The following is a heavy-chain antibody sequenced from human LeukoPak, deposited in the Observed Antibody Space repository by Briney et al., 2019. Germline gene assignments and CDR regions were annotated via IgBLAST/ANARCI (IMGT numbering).Heavy chain of an antibody. Sequence: PSETLSLTCTVSGGSISSSSYYWGWIRQPPGKGLEWIGSIYYSGSTYYNPSLKSRFTISVDTSKNQFSLKLSSFTAADTALYYCARHTLNVSWKYFFFYWGQGTLVSVSS. CDR3: ARHTLNVSWKYFFFY. V-gene: IGHV4-39*01. D-gene: IGHD6-13*01. J-gene: IGHJ4*02. CDR2: IYYSGST. CDR1: GGSISSSSYY.